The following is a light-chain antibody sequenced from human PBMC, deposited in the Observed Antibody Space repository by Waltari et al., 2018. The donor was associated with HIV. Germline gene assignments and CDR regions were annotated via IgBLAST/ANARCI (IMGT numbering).Light chain of an antibody. Sequence: VLTQSPRPLSLSPGEGATLSCRASQSVDSDYLAWYQQKPGQPPRLLIYGASSRASGIPDRFSGSGSGTDFNLTINRLEAEDFGMYYCQQYGSALYTFGQGTNLESK. CDR1: QSVDSDY. V-gene: IGKV3-20*01. J-gene: IGKJ2*01. CDR3: QQYGSALYT. CDR2: GAS.